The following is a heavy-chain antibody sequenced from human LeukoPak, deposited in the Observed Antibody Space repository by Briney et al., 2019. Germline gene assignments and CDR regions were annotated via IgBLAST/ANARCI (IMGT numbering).Heavy chain of an antibody. D-gene: IGHD3-22*01. J-gene: IGHJ4*02. V-gene: IGHV3-30*18. CDR1: GFTFSSYG. Sequence: AGRSLRLSCAASGFTFSSYGMHWVRQAPGKGLEWVAVISYDGSNKYYADSVKGRFTISRDNSKNTLYLQMNSLRAEDTAVYYCAKSQYYYDSSGYYPAYFDYWGQGTLVTVSS. CDR3: AKSQYYYDSSGYYPAYFDY. CDR2: ISYDGSNK.